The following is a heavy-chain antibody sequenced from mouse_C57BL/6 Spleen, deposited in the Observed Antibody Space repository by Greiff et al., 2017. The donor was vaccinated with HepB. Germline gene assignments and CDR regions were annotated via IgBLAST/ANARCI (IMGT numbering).Heavy chain of an antibody. D-gene: IGHD1-1*01. J-gene: IGHJ1*03. V-gene: IGHV1-59*01. CDR3: ARRVLRWYFDV. CDR1: GYTFTSYW. Sequence: QVQLKQSGAELVRPGTSVKLSCKASGYTFTSYWMHWVKQRPGQGLEWIGVIDPSDSYTNYNQKFKGKATLTVDTSSSTAYMQLSSLTSEDSAVYYCARRVLRWYFDVWGTGTTVTVSS. CDR2: IDPSDSYT.